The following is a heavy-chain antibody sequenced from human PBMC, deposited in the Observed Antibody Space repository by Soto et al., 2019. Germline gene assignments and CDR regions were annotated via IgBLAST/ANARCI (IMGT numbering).Heavy chain of an antibody. CDR1: GFTFGDYA. Sequence: EVPLVESGGGLVQPGRSLRLSCTASGFTFGDYAMSWFRQAPGKGLEWVGFIRSKGYGGTTEYAASVKGRFTISRDDSKSIAYLQMNSLKTEDTAVYYCTRAGVVVVAATYDPWGQGTLVTVSS. CDR3: TRAGVVVVAATYDP. CDR2: IRSKGYGGTT. V-gene: IGHV3-49*03. J-gene: IGHJ5*02. D-gene: IGHD2-15*01.